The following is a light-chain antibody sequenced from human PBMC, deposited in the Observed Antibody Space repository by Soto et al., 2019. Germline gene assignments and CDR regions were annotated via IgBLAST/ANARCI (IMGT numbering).Light chain of an antibody. Sequence: DIKLTQSPSFLSASVEDRVNVTCRASQGVNSYLAWYQQKPGKAPQILIYTASTLQSGVPSRFSGSGSGTEFTLTITSLQPEDFAAYYCQQLYTYPLTFGGGTKVEIK. CDR1: QGVNSY. CDR3: QQLYTYPLT. CDR2: TAS. J-gene: IGKJ4*01. V-gene: IGKV1-9*01.